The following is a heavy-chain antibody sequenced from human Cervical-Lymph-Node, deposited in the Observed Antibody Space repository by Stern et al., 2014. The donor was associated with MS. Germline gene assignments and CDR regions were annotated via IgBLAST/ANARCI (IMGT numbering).Heavy chain of an antibody. J-gene: IGHJ5*02. CDR2: ISGYNDDT. CDR1: GYTFTNYG. D-gene: IGHD6-19*01. Sequence: QLVQSGAEVKKPGASVKVSCKASGYTFTNYGISWGRQAPGQGLEWMGWISGYNDDTNYVEKFQGRVTMTTDTSTSTAYMELRSLRSDDTAVYYCARDPHIAVAGTGGGFDPWGQGTLVTVSS. CDR3: ARDPHIAVAGTGGGFDP. V-gene: IGHV1-18*01.